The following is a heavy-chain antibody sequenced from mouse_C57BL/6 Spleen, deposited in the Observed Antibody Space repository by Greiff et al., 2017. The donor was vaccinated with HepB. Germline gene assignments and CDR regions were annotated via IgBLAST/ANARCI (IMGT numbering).Heavy chain of an antibody. CDR2: INPNNGGT. Sequence: EVQLQQSGPELVKPGASVKIPCKASGYTFTDYNMDWVKQSHGKSLEWIGDINPNNGGTIYNQKFKGKATLTVDKSSSTAYMELRSLTSEDTAVYYCATIEYYGSRGAMDYWGQGTSVTVSS. D-gene: IGHD1-1*01. J-gene: IGHJ4*01. V-gene: IGHV1-18*01. CDR1: GYTFTDYN. CDR3: ATIEYYGSRGAMDY.